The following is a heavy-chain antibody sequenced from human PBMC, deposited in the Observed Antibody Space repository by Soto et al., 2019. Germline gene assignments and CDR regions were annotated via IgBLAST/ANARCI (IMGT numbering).Heavy chain of an antibody. CDR3: ASYHLNSYYYGMDV. Sequence: QVQLVQSGAAVKKPGASVKVSCKASGYTFTSYGFSWVRQAPGQGLEWMGWISAYNGNTNYAQKLQGRVTMTTDTATSTAYMELRSLRSDDAAVYCCASYHLNSYYYGMDVWGQGTTVTVSS. V-gene: IGHV1-18*01. CDR2: ISAYNGNT. J-gene: IGHJ6*02. CDR1: GYTFTSYG.